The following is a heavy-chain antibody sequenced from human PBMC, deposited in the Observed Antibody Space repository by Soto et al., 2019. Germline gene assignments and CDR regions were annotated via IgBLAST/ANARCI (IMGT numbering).Heavy chain of an antibody. Sequence: RQPASSVKVSCKTSGGTFSSYAISWVRQAPGQGLEWMGGIVPIVDTSTYAQKFQGRVTITADESTSTVYMELSSLRSDDTAVYYCVRVVAIPGYPDNWGQGTLVTVSS. CDR1: GGTFSSYA. D-gene: IGHD5-12*01. J-gene: IGHJ4*02. CDR2: IVPIVDTS. V-gene: IGHV1-69*01. CDR3: VRVVAIPGYPDN.